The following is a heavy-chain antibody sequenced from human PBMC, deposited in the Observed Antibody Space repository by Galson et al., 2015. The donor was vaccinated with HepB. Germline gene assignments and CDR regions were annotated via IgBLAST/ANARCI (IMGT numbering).Heavy chain of an antibody. D-gene: IGHD2-8*01. V-gene: IGHV1-69*13. CDR2: IIPMFGTP. Sequence: SVKVSCKASGGTFSNYAIIWLRQAPGPGLEWMGGIIPMFGTPNYAQKFQGRVTFTADESTSTAYLELSSLRAEDTAVYYCAKEGGILYKPVDVWGQGTTVTVSS. J-gene: IGHJ6*02. CDR3: AKEGGILYKPVDV. CDR1: GGTFSNYA.